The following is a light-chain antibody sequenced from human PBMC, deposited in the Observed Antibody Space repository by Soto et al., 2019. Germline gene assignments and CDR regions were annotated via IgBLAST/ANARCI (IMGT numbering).Light chain of an antibody. CDR3: QHYVTSLTT. J-gene: IGKJ1*01. Sequence: EIVWTKSPGTLSLSPGKRATLSCRASQSVSSSYLAWYQQKPGQAPRLLIFGASIRATGIPDRFIGSGSGTDFTLTISRLEPEDFSVYYCQHYVTSLTTFGQGTKVDI. CDR2: GAS. V-gene: IGKV3-20*01. CDR1: QSVSSSY.